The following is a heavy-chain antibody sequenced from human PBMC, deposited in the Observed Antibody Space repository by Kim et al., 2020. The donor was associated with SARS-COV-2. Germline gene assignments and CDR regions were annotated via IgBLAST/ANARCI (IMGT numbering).Heavy chain of an antibody. CDR1: GGSFSGYY. J-gene: IGHJ6*02. Sequence: SETLSLTCAVYGGSFSGYYWSWIRQPPGKGLEWIGEINHSGSTNYNPSLKSRVTISVDTSKNQFSLKLSSVTAADTAVYYCARGRTSSSGWLGGYYYYGMDVWGQGTTVTVSS. CDR2: INHSGST. D-gene: IGHD6-19*01. CDR3: ARGRTSSSGWLGGYYYYGMDV. V-gene: IGHV4-34*01.